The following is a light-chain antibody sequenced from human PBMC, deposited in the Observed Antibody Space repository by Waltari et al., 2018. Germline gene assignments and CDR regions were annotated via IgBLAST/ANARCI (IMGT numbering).Light chain of an antibody. CDR1: SDVGVSNF. CDR3: ASWTDSDTLKLL. CDR2: DVT. J-gene: IGLJ2*01. Sequence: QPAMTQPPSVLGSLGQSLTISCTGSDVGVSNFVSGYQQHPGKAPQVMIYDVTDRPSGVSNRFSGSKSGDTASLTISGLQAEDEADYYCASWTDSDTLKLLFGGGTKLTVL. V-gene: IGLV2-14*03.